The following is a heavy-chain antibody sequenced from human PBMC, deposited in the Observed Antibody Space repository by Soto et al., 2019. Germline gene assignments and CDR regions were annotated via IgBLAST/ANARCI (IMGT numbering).Heavy chain of an antibody. D-gene: IGHD3-22*01. J-gene: IGHJ3*02. CDR3: ARDANYYDSSGYYSGDAFDI. V-gene: IGHV1-69*13. CDR2: IIPIFGTA. CDR1: GGTFSSYA. Sequence: ASVKVSCKASGGTFSSYAISWVRQAPGQGLEWMGGIIPIFGTANYAQKFQGRVTITADESTSTAYMELSSLRSEDTAVYYCARDANYYDSSGYYSGDAFDIWGQGTMVTVSS.